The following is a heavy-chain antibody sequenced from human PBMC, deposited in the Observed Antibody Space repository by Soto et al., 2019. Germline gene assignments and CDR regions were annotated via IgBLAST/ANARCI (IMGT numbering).Heavy chain of an antibody. CDR1: GFTFSSYW. D-gene: IGHD3-22*01. CDR2: IKQDGSEK. V-gene: IGHV3-7*01. Sequence: GESLKISCAASGFTFSSYWMSWVRQAPGKGLEWVANIKQDGSEKYYVDSVKGRFTISRDNAKNSLYLQMNSLRAEDTAVYYCARVIYDSSGYYYFDYWGQGTLVTVSS. J-gene: IGHJ4*02. CDR3: ARVIYDSSGYYYFDY.